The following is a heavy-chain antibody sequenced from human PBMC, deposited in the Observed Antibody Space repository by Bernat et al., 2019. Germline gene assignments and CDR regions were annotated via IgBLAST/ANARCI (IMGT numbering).Heavy chain of an antibody. D-gene: IGHD6-6*01. CDR2: ISYDGSNK. CDR1: GFTFSSYG. J-gene: IGHJ4*02. Sequence: QVQLVESGGGVVQPGRSLRLSCAASGFTFSSYGMHWVRQAPGKGLEWVAVISYDGSNKYYADTVKGRFTISRDNSKNTLYLQMNSLRAEDTAVYYCAKERYSSSSQQDSDWGQGTLATVSS. CDR3: AKERYSSSSQQDSD. V-gene: IGHV3-30*18.